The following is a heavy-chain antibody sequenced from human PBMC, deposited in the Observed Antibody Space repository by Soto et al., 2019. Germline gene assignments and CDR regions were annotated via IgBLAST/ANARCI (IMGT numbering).Heavy chain of an antibody. CDR3: ARGETGIQLWSQGYGMDV. Sequence: KASETLSLTCTVSGGSISSYYWSWIRQPPGKGLEWIGYIYYSGSTNYNPSLKSRVTISVDTSKNQFSLKLSSVTAADTAVYYCARGETGIQLWSQGYGMDVWGQGTTVTVSS. CDR2: IYYSGST. V-gene: IGHV4-59*01. J-gene: IGHJ6*02. D-gene: IGHD5-18*01. CDR1: GGSISSYY.